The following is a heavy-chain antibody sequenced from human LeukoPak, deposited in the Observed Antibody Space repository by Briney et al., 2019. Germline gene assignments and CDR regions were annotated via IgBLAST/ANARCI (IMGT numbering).Heavy chain of an antibody. J-gene: IGHJ4*02. D-gene: IGHD3-10*01. Sequence: PGGSLRLSCAASGFTFSSYSMNWVRQAPGKGLECVSSISSSSSYIYYADSVKGRFTISRDNAKNSLYLQMNSLRAEDTAVYYCARDTSESSPGLLWFGDAANFDYWGQGTLVTVSS. CDR3: ARDTSESSPGLLWFGDAANFDY. CDR2: ISSSSSYI. CDR1: GFTFSSYS. V-gene: IGHV3-21*01.